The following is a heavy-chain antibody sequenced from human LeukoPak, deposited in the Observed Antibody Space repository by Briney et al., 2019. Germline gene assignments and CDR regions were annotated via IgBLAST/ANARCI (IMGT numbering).Heavy chain of an antibody. CDR2: ISWNSGSI. D-gene: IGHD2-15*01. CDR3: AKDMARYCSGGSCGSFDP. J-gene: IGHJ5*02. Sequence: GRSLRLSCAASGVTFEDYAMHWVRQAPGKGLEWVSGISWNSGSIGYADSVKGRFTISRDNAKNSLYLQMNSLRAEDTALYYCAKDMARYCSGGSCGSFDPWGQGTLVTVSS. CDR1: GVTFEDYA. V-gene: IGHV3-9*01.